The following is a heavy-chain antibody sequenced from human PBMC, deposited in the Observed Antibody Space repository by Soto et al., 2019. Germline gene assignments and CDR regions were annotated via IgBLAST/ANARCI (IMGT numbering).Heavy chain of an antibody. V-gene: IGHV3-7*01. J-gene: IGHJ4*02. CDR1: GFTFSTYW. CDR2: INQDGSER. D-gene: IGHD3-16*01. Sequence: EVQLVESGGGLVQPGGSLRLPCAASGFTFSTYWMTWVRQPPGKGLEWVASINQDGSERYYVDSVRGRFTISRDNAKNSLYLQINSLRAEGTAVYYCVCGGNFFVYWGQGTLVTVSP. CDR3: VCGGNFFVY.